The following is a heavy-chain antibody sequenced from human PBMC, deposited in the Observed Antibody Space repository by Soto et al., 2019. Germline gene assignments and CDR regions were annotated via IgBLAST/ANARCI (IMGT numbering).Heavy chain of an antibody. CDR1: GVTVSSHY. CDR2: IYSGGTT. V-gene: IGHV3-66*01. D-gene: IGHD3-22*01. J-gene: IGHJ5*02. Sequence: EVQLVESGGGLVQPGGSLRLSCAASGVTVSSHYMSWVRQAPGKVLEWVSVIYSGGTTYYADSVKGRFTISRDNSKNTLYLPMNSLRAEDTAVYYCARNGDSSDYRGWFDPLGQGTLVTVSS. CDR3: ARNGDSSDYRGWFDP.